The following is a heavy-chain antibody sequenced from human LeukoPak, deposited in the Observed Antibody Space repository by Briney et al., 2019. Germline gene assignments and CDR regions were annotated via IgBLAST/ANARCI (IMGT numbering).Heavy chain of an antibody. CDR2: MNPNSGNT. V-gene: IGHV1-8*01. CDR3: ARVCMMYYDFWSGYYQNYDY. CDR1: GYTFTSYD. Sequence: ASVKVSCKASGYTFTSYDINWVRQATGQGLEWMGWMNPNSGNTGYAQKLQGRVTMTTDTSTSTAYMELRSLRSDDTAVYYCARVCMMYYDFWSGYYQNYDYWGQGTLVTVSS. J-gene: IGHJ4*02. D-gene: IGHD3-3*01.